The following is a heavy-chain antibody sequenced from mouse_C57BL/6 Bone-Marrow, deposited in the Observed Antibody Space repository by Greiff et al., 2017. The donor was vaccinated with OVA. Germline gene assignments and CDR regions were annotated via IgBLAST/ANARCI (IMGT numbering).Heavy chain of an antibody. J-gene: IGHJ3*01. CDR3: TRCGYSAWFAD. CDR2: FYPGDGDT. Sequence: QVQLQQSGPELVKPGASVKISCKASGYAFSSSWTNWVKQRPGTGLEWIGRFYPGDGDTNYNGKFKGKATLTADKSSSTDYMPISSLTAEDAAVYFCTRCGYSAWFADWGQGTLVTVSA. V-gene: IGHV1-82*01. CDR1: GYAFSSSW. D-gene: IGHD2-3*01.